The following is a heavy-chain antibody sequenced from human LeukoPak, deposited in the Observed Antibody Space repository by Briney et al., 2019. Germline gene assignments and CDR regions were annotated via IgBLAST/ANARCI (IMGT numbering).Heavy chain of an antibody. J-gene: IGHJ4*02. CDR3: AGGWSYFDY. Sequence: GGSLRLACAASGFTVSSSASSSVRQAPGKGLEWVSAMSGSGAGTFYADSVKGRFTISRDNSKNTLYLQMNSLRAEDTAVYYFAGGWSYFDYWGQGTLVTVSS. CDR2: MSGSGAGT. V-gene: IGHV3-23*01. D-gene: IGHD6-19*01. CDR1: GFTVSSSA.